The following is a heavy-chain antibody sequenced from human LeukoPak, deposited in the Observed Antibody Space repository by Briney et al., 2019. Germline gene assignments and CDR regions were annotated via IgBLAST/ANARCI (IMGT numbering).Heavy chain of an antibody. CDR3: ARLHTATYRFDP. CDR2: IYYSGST. D-gene: IGHD4-17*01. CDR1: GGSTSSSSYY. V-gene: IGHV4-39*01. J-gene: IGHJ5*02. Sequence: PSETLSLTCTVSGGSTSSSSYYWGWIRQPPGKGLEWIGSIYYSGSTYYNPSLKSRVTISVDTSKNQFSLKLSSVTAADTAVYYCARLHTATYRFDPWGQGTLVTVSS.